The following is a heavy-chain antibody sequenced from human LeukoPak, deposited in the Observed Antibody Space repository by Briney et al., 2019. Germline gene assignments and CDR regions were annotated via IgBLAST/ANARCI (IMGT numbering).Heavy chain of an antibody. CDR1: GYTLTKLP. V-gene: IGHV1-24*01. J-gene: IGHJ4*02. Sequence: ASVTVSCKLSGYTLTKLPMHWVRQAPGKGLEWMGGFAPEDGETIYAQKFQGRVTMTEDISSDTAYMELSSLRSEDTAIYYCVTGIVILPATTYYFDTWGQGTLVTVSS. CDR2: FAPEDGET. CDR3: VTGIVILPATTYYFDT. D-gene: IGHD2-2*01.